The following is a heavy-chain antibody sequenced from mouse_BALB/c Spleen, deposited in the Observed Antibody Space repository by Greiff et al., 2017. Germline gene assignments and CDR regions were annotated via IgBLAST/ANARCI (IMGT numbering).Heavy chain of an antibody. Sequence: QVQLKQSGAELMKPGASVKISCKATGYTFSSYWIEWVKQRPGHGLEWIGEILPGSGSTNYNEKFKGKATFTADTSSNTAYMQLSSLTSEDSAVYYCARGIYGNYEGGAMDYWGQGTSVTVSS. CDR1: GYTFSSYW. V-gene: IGHV1-9*01. CDR2: ILPGSGST. J-gene: IGHJ4*01. D-gene: IGHD2-1*01. CDR3: ARGIYGNYEGGAMDY.